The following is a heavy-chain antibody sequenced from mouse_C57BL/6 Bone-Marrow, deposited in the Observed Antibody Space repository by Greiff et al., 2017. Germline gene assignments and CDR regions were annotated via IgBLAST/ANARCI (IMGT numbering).Heavy chain of an antibody. D-gene: IGHD4-1*01. CDR3: TRIWDWFAY. J-gene: IGHJ3*01. Sequence: VQLKESGAELVRPGASVKLSCTASGFNIKDDYMHWVKQRPEQGLEWIGWIDPENGDTEYASKFQGKATITADTSSNTAYLQLSSLTSEDTAVYYCTRIWDWFAYWGQGTLVTVSA. CDR2: IDPENGDT. V-gene: IGHV14-4*01. CDR1: GFNIKDDY.